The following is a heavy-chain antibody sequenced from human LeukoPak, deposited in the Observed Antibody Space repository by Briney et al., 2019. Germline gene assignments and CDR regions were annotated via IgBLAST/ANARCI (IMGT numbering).Heavy chain of an antibody. D-gene: IGHD6-6*01. J-gene: IGHJ6*02. CDR1: GGSFSGYY. CDR3: ASLARRRMHYYYGMDV. CDR2: INHSGST. Sequence: SETLSLTCAVYGGSFSGYYWSWIRQPPGKGLEWIGEINHSGSTNYNPSLKSRVTISVDTSKNQFSLKLSSVTAADMAVYYCASLARRRMHYYYGMDVWGQGTTVTVSS. V-gene: IGHV4-34*01.